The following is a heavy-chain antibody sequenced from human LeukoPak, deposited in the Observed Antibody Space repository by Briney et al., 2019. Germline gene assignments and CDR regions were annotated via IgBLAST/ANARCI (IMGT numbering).Heavy chain of an antibody. D-gene: IGHD5-18*01. J-gene: IGHJ4*02. V-gene: IGHV1-2*02. CDR1: GYTFTGYY. CDR3: ARGDTAMAEGFDY. Sequence: ASVKVSCKASGYTFTGYYMHWVRQAPGQGLEWMGWINPNSGGTNYAQKFQGRVTMTRDTSISTAYMELSRLRSDDTVVYYCARGDTAMAEGFDYWGQGTLVTVSS. CDR2: INPNSGGT.